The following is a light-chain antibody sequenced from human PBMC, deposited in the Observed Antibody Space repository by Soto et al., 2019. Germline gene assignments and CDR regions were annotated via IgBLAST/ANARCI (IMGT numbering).Light chain of an antibody. Sequence: QSVVARPASVSGSPGQSITINCTGATTDVDGYDYVSWYQRHPGQAPKLMIYDVNNRPSGVAYRFSGSKSGDTASPTISGLQAEDDADYYCSSYTSSAAFYVFGAGTKVTFL. CDR1: TTDVDGYDY. J-gene: IGLJ1*01. CDR3: SSYTSSAAFYV. CDR2: DVN. V-gene: IGLV2-14*03.